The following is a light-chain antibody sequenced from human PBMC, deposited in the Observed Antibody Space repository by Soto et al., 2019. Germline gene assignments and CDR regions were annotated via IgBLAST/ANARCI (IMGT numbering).Light chain of an antibody. CDR3: QQYHHWPPLT. Sequence: EIVMTQSPATLSVSPGERATLSCRASQSVGRNLAWYQQKPGQAPRLLIYGASTRATGIPSRFSGSGSGTEFTLPISSLQSEEFAIYSCQQYHHWPPLTFGGGTKVEIK. CDR2: GAS. V-gene: IGKV3-15*01. J-gene: IGKJ4*01. CDR1: QSVGRN.